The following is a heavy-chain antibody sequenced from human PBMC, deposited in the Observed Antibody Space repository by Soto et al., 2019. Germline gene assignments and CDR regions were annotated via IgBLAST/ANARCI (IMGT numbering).Heavy chain of an antibody. V-gene: IGHV3-66*01. CDR3: LRYRSKGSIGSFCSVFDF. D-gene: IGHD2-15*01. J-gene: IGHJ4*02. CDR2: IYSGGST. Sequence: SCVLQKKRKGLEWVSVIYSGGSTYYADSVKGRFTITRDNSKNTLYLQMNSLRAEDTAVYYCLRYRSKGSIGSFCSVFDFWGQRSPVTVSS.